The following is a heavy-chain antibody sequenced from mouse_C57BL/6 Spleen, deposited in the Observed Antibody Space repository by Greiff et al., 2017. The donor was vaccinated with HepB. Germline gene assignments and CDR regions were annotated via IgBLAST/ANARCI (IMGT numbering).Heavy chain of an antibody. CDR3: ARVYNYDGEFDY. CDR1: GYTFTSYW. J-gene: IGHJ2*01. CDR2: IHPNSGST. D-gene: IGHD2-12*01. V-gene: IGHV1-64*01. Sequence: QVQLQQPGAELVKPGASVKLSCKASGYTFTSYWMHWVKQKPGQGLEWIGMIHPNSGSTNYNEKFKSKATLTVDKSSSTAYMQLSSLTSEDSAVYYCARVYNYDGEFDYWGQGTTLTVSS.